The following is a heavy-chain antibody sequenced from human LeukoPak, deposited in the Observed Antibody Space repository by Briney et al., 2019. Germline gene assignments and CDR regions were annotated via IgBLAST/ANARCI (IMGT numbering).Heavy chain of an antibody. CDR3: AREGAKGLDAFDI. CDR2: ISSNGGST. Sequence: GRSLRLSCAASGFTFSSYAMHWVRQAPGKGLEYVSAISSNGGSTYYANSVKGRFTISRDNSKNTLYLQMGSLRAEDMAVYYCAREGAKGLDAFDIWGQGTMVTVSS. V-gene: IGHV3-64*01. CDR1: GFTFSSYA. D-gene: IGHD1-26*01. J-gene: IGHJ3*02.